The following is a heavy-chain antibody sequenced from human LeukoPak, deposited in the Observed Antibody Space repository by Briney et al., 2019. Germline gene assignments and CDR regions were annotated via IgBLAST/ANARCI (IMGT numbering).Heavy chain of an antibody. CDR3: ALGLGIVGATGFDY. Sequence: SQTLSLTCAISGDSVSSNSAAWNWIRQSPSRGLEWPGRTYYRSKWYNDYAVSVKSRITINPDTSKHQFSLQLNSVTPEDTAVYYCALGLGIVGATGFDYWGQGTLVTVSS. CDR2: TYYRSKWYN. J-gene: IGHJ4*02. D-gene: IGHD1-26*01. V-gene: IGHV6-1*01. CDR1: GDSVSSNSAA.